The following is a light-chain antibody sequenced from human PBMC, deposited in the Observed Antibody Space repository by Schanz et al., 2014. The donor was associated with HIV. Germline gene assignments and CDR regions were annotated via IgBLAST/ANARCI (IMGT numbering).Light chain of an antibody. CDR1: RSVSSNY. CDR3: QQRSKWPQT. V-gene: IGKV3-11*01. CDR2: GAS. Sequence: EIVLTQSPVTLSLSPGERATLSCRASRSVSSNYLAWYQQKPGQAPRLLIYGASTRVTGIPARFSGSGSGTDFTLTISRLEPEDFAVYYCQQRSKWPQTFGQGTKVEI. J-gene: IGKJ1*01.